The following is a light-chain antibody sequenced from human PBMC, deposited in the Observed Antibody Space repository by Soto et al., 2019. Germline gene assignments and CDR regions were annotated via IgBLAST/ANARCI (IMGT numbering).Light chain of an antibody. Sequence: DIQMTQSPSALSASVGDRVTITCRASQSIKTWLAWYQRKPGRAPNLLIYDASSLQSGVPSRFSGSGSGTEFTLTISSLQPDDSATYYCQQYANNPWTFGQGTKVEIK. CDR3: QQYANNPWT. J-gene: IGKJ1*01. CDR2: DAS. V-gene: IGKV1-5*01. CDR1: QSIKTW.